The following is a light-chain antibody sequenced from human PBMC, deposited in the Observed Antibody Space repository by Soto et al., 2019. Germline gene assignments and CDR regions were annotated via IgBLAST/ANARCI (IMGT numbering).Light chain of an antibody. CDR3: QHYGSSPPHP. Sequence: EIVLTQSPGTLSLSPGERATLSCRASQSVSSSYLAWYQQKPGQAPRLLIYGASSRATGIPDRFSGSGSVTDFTITISILEPEDFAVYYWQHYGSSPPHPVGQGTKLEIK. CDR2: GAS. J-gene: IGKJ2*01. V-gene: IGKV3-20*01. CDR1: QSVSSSY.